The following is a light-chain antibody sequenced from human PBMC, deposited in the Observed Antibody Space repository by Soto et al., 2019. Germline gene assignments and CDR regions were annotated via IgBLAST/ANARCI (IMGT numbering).Light chain of an antibody. CDR3: QQYGSSPFFT. J-gene: IGKJ3*01. CDR1: QSVSSSY. Sequence: EIVLTQSPGTLSLSPGERATLSCRASQSVSSSYLAWYQQKPGQAPRLLIYGASSRATGIPDRFSGSGSGTDLTLTISRLEPEDFAVYYWQQYGSSPFFTFGPGTKVDIK. V-gene: IGKV3-20*01. CDR2: GAS.